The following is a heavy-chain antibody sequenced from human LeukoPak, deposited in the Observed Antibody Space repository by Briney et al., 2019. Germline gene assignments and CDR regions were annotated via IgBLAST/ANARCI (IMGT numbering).Heavy chain of an antibody. V-gene: IGHV3-23*01. CDR1: GFTFSSYA. J-gene: IGHJ4*02. D-gene: IGHD3-22*01. Sequence: GGSLRLSCAASGFTFSSYAMGWVRQAPGKGLEWVSAISGSGGSTYYADSVKGRFTISRDNSKNTLYLQMNSLRAEDTAVYYCAKGIHGSSGYYIDYWGQGTLVTVSS. CDR3: AKGIHGSSGYYIDY. CDR2: ISGSGGST.